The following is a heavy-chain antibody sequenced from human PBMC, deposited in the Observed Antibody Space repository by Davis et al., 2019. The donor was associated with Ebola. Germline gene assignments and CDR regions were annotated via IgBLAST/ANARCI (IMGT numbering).Heavy chain of an antibody. J-gene: IGHJ3*02. CDR3: ARESAEDALDI. CDR1: GYSFTKYA. CDR2: INTDNDDT. Sequence: GESLKISCKASGYSFTKYAMHWVRQAPGQRLEWMGWINTDNDDTKYSQKFQGRVSITRDTSASTAYMELSSLRSEDTAVYFCARESAEDALDIWGQGTMVTVSS. V-gene: IGHV1-3*04.